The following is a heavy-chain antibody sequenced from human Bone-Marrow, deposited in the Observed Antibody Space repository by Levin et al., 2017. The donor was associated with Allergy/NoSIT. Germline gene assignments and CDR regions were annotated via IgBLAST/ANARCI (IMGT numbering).Heavy chain of an antibody. V-gene: IGHV3-23*01. CDR2: ISGSGGST. Sequence: PSQTLSLTCAASGFTFSSYAMSWVRQAPGKGLEWVSGISGSGGSTYYADSVKGRFTISRDNSKNTLYLQMNSLKDEDTAIFYCAKYGGNLIDYWGQGTLVTVSS. J-gene: IGHJ4*02. CDR1: GFTFSSYA. CDR3: AKYGGNLIDY. D-gene: IGHD1-26*01.